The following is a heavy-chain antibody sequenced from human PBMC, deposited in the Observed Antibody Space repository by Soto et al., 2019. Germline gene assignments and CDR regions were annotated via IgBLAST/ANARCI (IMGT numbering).Heavy chain of an antibody. D-gene: IGHD1-1*01. CDR1: GYTFTTYG. CDR3: ARGRYGDY. V-gene: IGHV1-18*01. J-gene: IGHJ4*02. CDR2: ISAHNGNT. Sequence: QVHLVQSGAEVKKPGASVKVSCKGSGYTFTTYGITWVRQAPGQGLEWMGWISAHNGNTNYAQKLQGRVTVTRDTSTITAYMELRSLRSDGTAVYYCARGRYGDYWGQGALVTVSS.